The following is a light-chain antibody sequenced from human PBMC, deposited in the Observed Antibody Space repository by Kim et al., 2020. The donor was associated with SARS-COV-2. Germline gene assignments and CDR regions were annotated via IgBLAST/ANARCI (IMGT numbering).Light chain of an antibody. CDR3: AAWDDNLRV. CDR1: RSNIGSNH. CDR2: SSK. V-gene: IGLV1-47*02. J-gene: IGLJ3*02. Sequence: QSVLTQPPSASGTPGQRVTISCSGSRSNIGSNHVYWYQQVPGTAPKLLIYSSKHRPSGVPDRFSGSKSGTSASLVISGLRSEDEADYYCAAWDDNLRVFGGGTQLTVL.